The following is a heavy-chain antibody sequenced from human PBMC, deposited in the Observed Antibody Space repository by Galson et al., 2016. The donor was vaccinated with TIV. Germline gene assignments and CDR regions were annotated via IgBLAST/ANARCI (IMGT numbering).Heavy chain of an antibody. V-gene: IGHV1-2*02. J-gene: IGHJ4*02. CDR3: ARGFGVLTGNYLPKDFDY. CDR1: GYKFIGYH. CDR2: IKPNRGDT. Sequence: SVKVFCKASGYKFIGYHVHWVRQAPGQGLEWMGWIKPNRGDTNVAQKFRGRVTMTRDTSITTAYLELSGLRSDDTAVYYCARGFGVLTGNYLPKDFDYWGQGTLVTVSS. D-gene: IGHD3-9*01.